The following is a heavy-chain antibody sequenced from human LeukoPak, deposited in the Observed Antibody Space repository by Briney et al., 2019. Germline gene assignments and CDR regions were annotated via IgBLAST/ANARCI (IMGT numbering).Heavy chain of an antibody. CDR3: ARYYYDSSGYGGAFDY. J-gene: IGHJ4*02. CDR2: IYYSGST. V-gene: IGHV4-39*07. CDR1: GGSITSSSYY. D-gene: IGHD3-22*01. Sequence: SETLSLTCTVSGGSITSSSYYWGWIRQPPGKVLGWIGSIYYSGSTYYNPSLKSRVTISVDTSKNQFSLKLSSVTAADTAVYYCARYYYDSSGYGGAFDYWGQGTLVTVSS.